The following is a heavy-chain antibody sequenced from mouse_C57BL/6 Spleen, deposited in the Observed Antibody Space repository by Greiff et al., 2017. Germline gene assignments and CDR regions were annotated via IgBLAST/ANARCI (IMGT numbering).Heavy chain of an antibody. CDR3: ARGYYDYDAWFAY. Sequence: VQLQQPGTELVKPGASVKLSCKASGYTFTSYWMHWVKQRPGQGLEWIGNINPSNGGTNYNEKFKSKATLTVDKSSSTAYLQLSSLTSEDSAVYYCARGYYDYDAWFAYWGQGTLVTVSA. J-gene: IGHJ3*01. CDR1: GYTFTSYW. D-gene: IGHD2-4*01. V-gene: IGHV1-53*01. CDR2: INPSNGGT.